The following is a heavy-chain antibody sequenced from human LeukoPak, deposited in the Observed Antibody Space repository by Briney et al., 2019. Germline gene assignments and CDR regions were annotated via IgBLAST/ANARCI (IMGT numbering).Heavy chain of an antibody. D-gene: IGHD2-15*01. J-gene: IGHJ4*02. V-gene: IGHV4-39*01. CDR2: IYYSGST. CDR1: GGSISSSSYY. CDR3: ARHSYCSGGSCYRRPPFDY. Sequence: PSETLSLTCTVSGGSISSSSYYWGWLRQPPGKGLEWIGSIYYSGSTYYNPPRKSRFTISVATSKNHFSLKLSSVTAADTAVYYCARHSYCSGGSCYRRPPFDYWGQGTLVTVSS.